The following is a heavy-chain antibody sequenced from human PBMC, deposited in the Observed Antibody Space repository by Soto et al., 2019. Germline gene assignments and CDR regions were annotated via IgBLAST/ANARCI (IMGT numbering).Heavy chain of an antibody. D-gene: IGHD1-26*01. J-gene: IGHJ6*02. V-gene: IGHV3-30-3*01. CDR3: ARAIIVGALYYYYGMDV. CDR1: TFSSYA. CDR2: ISYDGSNK. Sequence: TFSSYAMHWVRQAPGKGLEWVAVISYDGSNKYYADSVKGRFTISRDNSKNTLYLQMNSLRAEDTAVYYCARAIIVGALYYYYGMDVWGQGTTVTVSS.